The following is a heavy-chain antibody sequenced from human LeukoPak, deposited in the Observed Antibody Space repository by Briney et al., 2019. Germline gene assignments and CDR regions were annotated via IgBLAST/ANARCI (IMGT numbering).Heavy chain of an antibody. D-gene: IGHD3-22*01. Sequence: GGTLRLSCAASGFTFSSYGMSWVRQAPGKGLEWVSYISTSGRTIYYADSVKGRFTISRDNVKNSLYLQMKSLRAEDTAVYYCARDHNGGYEYFDYWGQGTLVTVSS. CDR1: GFTFSSYG. CDR2: ISTSGRTI. V-gene: IGHV3-48*04. CDR3: ARDHNGGYEYFDY. J-gene: IGHJ4*02.